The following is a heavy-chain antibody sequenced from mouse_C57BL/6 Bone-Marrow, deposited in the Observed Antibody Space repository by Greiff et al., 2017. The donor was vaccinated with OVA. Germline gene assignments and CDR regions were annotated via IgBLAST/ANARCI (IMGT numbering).Heavy chain of an antibody. CDR3: AREERSYYSNYERAWFAY. J-gene: IGHJ3*01. CDR1: GFTFSDYY. Sequence: EVHLVESEGGLVQPGSSMKLSCTASGFTFSDYYMAWVRQVPEKGLEWVANINYDGSSTYYLDSLTSRFILSRDNAKKILYLQMSSLKSEDTATYYCAREERSYYSNYERAWFAYWGQGTRVTVSA. D-gene: IGHD2-5*01. CDR2: INYDGSST. V-gene: IGHV5-16*01.